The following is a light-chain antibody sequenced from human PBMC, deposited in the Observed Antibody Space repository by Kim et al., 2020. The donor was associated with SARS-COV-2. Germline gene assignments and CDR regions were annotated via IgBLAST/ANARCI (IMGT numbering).Light chain of an antibody. CDR1: SSDVGAYNY. CDR2: DVS. J-gene: IGLJ1*01. CDR3: CSYVGSFTYV. V-gene: IGLV2-11*01. Sequence: QSALTQPSSVSGSPGQSVAISCTGTSSDVGAYNYVSWYQQHPDKAPKLIIYDVSKRPSGVPDRFSGSKSGYTASLTISGLRAEDEAEYYCCSYVGSFTYVFGTGTDFTVL.